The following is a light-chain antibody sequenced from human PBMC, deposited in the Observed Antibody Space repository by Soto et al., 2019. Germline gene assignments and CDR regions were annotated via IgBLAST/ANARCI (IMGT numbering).Light chain of an antibody. CDR1: QSVSSSS. CDR3: QHYCNSPYT. Sequence: EIVLTESPGTLSLSPGAIATLSCRASQSVSSSSLARYQQRSGQAPRLLIFVAFSRVTGIPERFSGSGSGTDFSLTISRLEPEDYAVYYGQHYCNSPYTCGHGTKLEIK. J-gene: IGKJ2*01. V-gene: IGKV3-20*01. CDR2: VAF.